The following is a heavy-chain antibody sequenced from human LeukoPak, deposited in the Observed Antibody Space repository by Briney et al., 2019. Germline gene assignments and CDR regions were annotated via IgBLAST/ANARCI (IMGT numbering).Heavy chain of an antibody. Sequence: SETLSLTCAVYGGSLSGYYWSWIRQPPGKGLEWIGEINHSGSTNYNPSLKSRVTISVDTSKNQFSLKLSSVTAADTAVYYCARGPLLRDMDYWGQGTLVTVSS. J-gene: IGHJ4*02. CDR3: ARGPLLRDMDY. V-gene: IGHV4-34*01. CDR1: GGSLSGYY. CDR2: INHSGST.